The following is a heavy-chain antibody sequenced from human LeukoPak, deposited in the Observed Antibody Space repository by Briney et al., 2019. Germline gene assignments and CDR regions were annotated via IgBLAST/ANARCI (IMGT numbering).Heavy chain of an antibody. D-gene: IGHD2-2*01. V-gene: IGHV3-30*18. CDR1: GFTFSSYA. Sequence: PGGSLRLSCAASGFTFSSYAMSWVRQVPGKGLEWVAVITYDGSNKYYADSVKGRFTISRDNSRNTLYLQMNSLRVEDRAVYFCAKDQRTMTRRMDVWGQGTAVTVSS. J-gene: IGHJ6*02. CDR2: ITYDGSNK. CDR3: AKDQRTMTRRMDV.